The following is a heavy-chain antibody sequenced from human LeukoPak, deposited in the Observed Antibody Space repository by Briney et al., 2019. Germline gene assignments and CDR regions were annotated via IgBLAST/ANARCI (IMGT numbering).Heavy chain of an antibody. CDR1: GFTFDDYA. V-gene: IGHV3-9*01. J-gene: IGHJ4*02. CDR3: ARVRAYNPPHYFDY. Sequence: PGRSLRLSCAASGFTFDDYAMHWVRQAPGKGLEWVSGISWNSGSIGYADSVKGRFTISRDNAKNSLYLQMNSLRAEDTAVYYCARVRAYNPPHYFDYWGQGTLVTVSS. D-gene: IGHD5-24*01. CDR2: ISWNSGSI.